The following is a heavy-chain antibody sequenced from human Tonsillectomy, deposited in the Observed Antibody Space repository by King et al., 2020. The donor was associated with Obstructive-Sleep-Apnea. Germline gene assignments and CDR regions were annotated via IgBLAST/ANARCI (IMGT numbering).Heavy chain of an antibody. V-gene: IGHV4-59*01. J-gene: IGHJ5*02. CDR2: IYYSGST. CDR1: GGSISSYY. CDR3: ARGVVITTNWFDP. Sequence: QLQESGPGLVKPSETLSLTCTVSGGSISSYYWSWIRQPPGKGLEWIGYIYYSGSTNYNPSLKSRVTISVDTSKNQFSLKPSSVTAADTAVYYCARGVVITTNWFDPWGQGTLVTVSS. D-gene: IGHD3-22*01.